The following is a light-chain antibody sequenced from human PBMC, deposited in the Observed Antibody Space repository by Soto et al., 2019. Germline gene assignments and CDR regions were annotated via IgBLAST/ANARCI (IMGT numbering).Light chain of an antibody. J-gene: IGLJ2*01. Sequence: QSVLTQPPSASGTPGQRVTISCSGSSSNLGSNYVYWYQQLPGTAPKLLIYRNNQRPSGVPDRFSGSKSGTSASLAISGLRSEDEADYYCAAWDDSLSGQVVFGGGTKLTVL. CDR2: RNN. CDR1: SSNLGSNY. CDR3: AAWDDSLSGQVV. V-gene: IGLV1-47*01.